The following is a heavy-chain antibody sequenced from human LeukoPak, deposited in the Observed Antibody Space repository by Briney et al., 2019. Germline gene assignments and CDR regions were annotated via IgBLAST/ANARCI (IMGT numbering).Heavy chain of an antibody. CDR3: ARSFRIAVDRNGGFFDY. CDR2: IIPIFGTA. V-gene: IGHV1-69*05. Sequence: ASVKVSCKASGGTFSSYAISWVRQAPGQGLEWMGGIIPIFGTANYAQRFQGRVTITTDESTSTAYMELSSLRSEDTAVYYCARSFRIAVDRNGGFFDYWGQGTLVTVSS. D-gene: IGHD6-19*01. J-gene: IGHJ4*02. CDR1: GGTFSSYA.